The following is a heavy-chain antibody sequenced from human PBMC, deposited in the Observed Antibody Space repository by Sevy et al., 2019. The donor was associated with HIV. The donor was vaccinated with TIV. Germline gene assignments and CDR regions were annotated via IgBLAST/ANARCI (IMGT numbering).Heavy chain of an antibody. D-gene: IGHD1-26*01. CDR3: ARDSGWLKISPVDY. CDR1: GFTFSSYS. CDR2: ISSSSSTI. Sequence: GGSLRLSCAASGFTFSSYSMNWVRQAPGKGLEWVSYISSSSSTIYYADSVKGRFTISRDNAKNSLYLQLNSLRDEDTAVYYCARDSGWLKISPVDYWGQGTLVTVSS. V-gene: IGHV3-48*02. J-gene: IGHJ4*02.